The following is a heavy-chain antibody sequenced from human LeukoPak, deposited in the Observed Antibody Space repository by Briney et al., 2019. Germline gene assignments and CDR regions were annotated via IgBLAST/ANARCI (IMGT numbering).Heavy chain of an antibody. Sequence: GGSLRLSCAASGFTFSSYAMQWVRQAPGKGLEWVAIISYDGSNKYYADSVKGRFTISRDNSKNTLYLQMNSLRGEDTAVYYCARDPKSYYDSSEHAFDIWGQGTMVTVSS. J-gene: IGHJ3*02. CDR1: GFTFSSYA. D-gene: IGHD3-22*01. CDR2: ISYDGSNK. CDR3: ARDPKSYYDSSEHAFDI. V-gene: IGHV3-30-3*01.